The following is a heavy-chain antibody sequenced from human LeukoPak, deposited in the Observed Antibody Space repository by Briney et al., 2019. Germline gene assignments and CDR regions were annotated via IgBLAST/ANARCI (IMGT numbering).Heavy chain of an antibody. CDR1: GFTFSRYW. Sequence: GGSLRLSCAASGFTFSRYWMTWVRQAPGKGLEWVANIKEDGSENSYVESVKGRFTISRDNAKNSLCLQLNSLRAEDTAVYFCARQRYSDYWGQGTLVTVSS. CDR2: IKEDGSEN. J-gene: IGHJ4*02. D-gene: IGHD1-1*01. V-gene: IGHV3-7*01. CDR3: ARQRYSDY.